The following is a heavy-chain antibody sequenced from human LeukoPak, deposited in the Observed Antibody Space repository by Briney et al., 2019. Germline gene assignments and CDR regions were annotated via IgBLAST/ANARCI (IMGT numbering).Heavy chain of an antibody. CDR1: GYTFTSYD. D-gene: IGHD6-13*01. V-gene: IGHV1-8*01. J-gene: IGHJ3*02. Sequence: ASVKVSCKASGYTFTSYDINWMRQATGQGLEWMGWMNPNSGNTGYAQKFQGRVTMTRNTSLSTAYMELSSLRSEDTAVYYCARGDGSSLDAFDIWGQGTMVTVSP. CDR2: MNPNSGNT. CDR3: ARGDGSSLDAFDI.